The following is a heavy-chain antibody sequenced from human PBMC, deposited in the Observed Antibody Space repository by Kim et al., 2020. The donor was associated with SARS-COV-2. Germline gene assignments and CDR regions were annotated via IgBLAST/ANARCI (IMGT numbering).Heavy chain of an antibody. Sequence: YYADSVKGRFTISRDNFKNTLYLQMNSLRAEDTAVYYCARVGAAAAAFDPWGQGTLVTVSS. J-gene: IGHJ5*02. V-gene: IGHV3-66*01. D-gene: IGHD6-13*01. CDR3: ARVGAAAAAFDP.